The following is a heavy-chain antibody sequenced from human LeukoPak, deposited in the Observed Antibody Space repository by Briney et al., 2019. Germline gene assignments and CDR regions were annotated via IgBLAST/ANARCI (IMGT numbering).Heavy chain of an antibody. CDR1: GYTFTSYD. J-gene: IGHJ6*03. CDR3: ARGSGGYCSGGSCYLALAGYYYYYYMDV. Sequence: ASVKVSCKASGYTFTSYDINCVRQATGQRPEWMGWMNPNSGNTGYAQKFQGRVTMTRNTSISTAYMELSSLRSEDTAVYYCARGSGGYCSGGSCYLALAGYYYYYYMDVWGKGTTVTISS. D-gene: IGHD2-15*01. CDR2: MNPNSGNT. V-gene: IGHV1-8*01.